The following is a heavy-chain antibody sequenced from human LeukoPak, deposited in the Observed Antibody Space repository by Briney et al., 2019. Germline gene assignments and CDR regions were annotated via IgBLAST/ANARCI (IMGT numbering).Heavy chain of an antibody. CDR2: IIPILGIA. CDR3: ARQPEGLEHAHS. J-gene: IGHJ5*02. V-gene: IGHV1-69*04. D-gene: IGHD3-3*01. CDR1: GGTFSSYA. Sequence: GASVKVSCKASGGTFSSYAISWVRQAPGRGLEWMGRIIPILGIANYAQKFQGRVTITADRSTSTAYMELSSLRSEDTAVYYCARQPEGLEHAHSWGQGTLVTVSS.